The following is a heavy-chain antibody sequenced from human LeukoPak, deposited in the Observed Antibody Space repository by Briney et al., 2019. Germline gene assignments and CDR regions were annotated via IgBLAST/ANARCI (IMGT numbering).Heavy chain of an antibody. CDR3: ARDQGRIPGRPGAFDI. CDR2: IGGSGGST. CDR1: GFTFSRYA. V-gene: IGHV3-23*01. D-gene: IGHD6-6*01. J-gene: IGHJ3*02. Sequence: PGGPLRLLCAASGFTFSRYAMSWVRQAPGKGLEWVSDIGGSGGSTYYADSVKGRFTISRDNAKNSLFLQMNSLRAEDTAVYYCARDQGRIPGRPGAFDIWGQGTMVTVSS.